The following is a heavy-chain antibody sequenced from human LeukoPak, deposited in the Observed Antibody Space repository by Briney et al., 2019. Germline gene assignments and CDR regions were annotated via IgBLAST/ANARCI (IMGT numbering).Heavy chain of an antibody. J-gene: IGHJ4*02. Sequence: SETLSLTCTVSGGSISSGDYYWSWIRQPPGKGLEWIGYIYYSGSTYYNPSLKSRVTISVDTSKNQFSLKLSSVTAADTAVYYCARMIGYCSSTSCQEVDYWGQGTLVTVSS. V-gene: IGHV4-30-4*08. CDR3: ARMIGYCSSTSCQEVDY. D-gene: IGHD2-2*01. CDR1: GGSISSGDYY. CDR2: IYYSGST.